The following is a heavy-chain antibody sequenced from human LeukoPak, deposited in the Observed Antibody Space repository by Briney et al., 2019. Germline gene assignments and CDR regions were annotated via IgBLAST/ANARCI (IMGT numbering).Heavy chain of an antibody. J-gene: IGHJ4*02. CDR3: ARGRRIPQYYFDY. D-gene: IGHD2-15*01. V-gene: IGHV4-59*01. CDR1: GGSISSYY. Sequence: SETLSLTCTVSGGSISSYYWSWIRQPPGKGLEWIGYIYYSGSTNYNPSLKSRVTISVDTSKNQFSLKLSSVTAADTAVYYCARGRRIPQYYFDYWGQGTLVTVSS. CDR2: IYYSGST.